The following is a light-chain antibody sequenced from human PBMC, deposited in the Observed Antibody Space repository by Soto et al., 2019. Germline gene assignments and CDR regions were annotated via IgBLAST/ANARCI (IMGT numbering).Light chain of an antibody. V-gene: IGLV2-11*01. CDR1: SSDVGGYNY. Sequence: QSALTQPRSVSGSPGQSVTISCTGTSSDVGGYNYVSWYQQHPGKAPKLMIYDLSKRPSGVPDRFSGSKSGNTASLTISGLQAEDEADYYCCSYAGSYTRVFGGGTKVTVL. CDR2: DLS. J-gene: IGLJ2*01. CDR3: CSYAGSYTRV.